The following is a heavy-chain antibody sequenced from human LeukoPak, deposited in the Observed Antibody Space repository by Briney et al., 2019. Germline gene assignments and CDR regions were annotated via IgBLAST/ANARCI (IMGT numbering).Heavy chain of an antibody. Sequence: SETLSLTCTVSGGSISSSSYYWGWIRQPPGKGLEWIGSFYCSGNTYYNPSLKSRVTISVDTSKNQFSLKLSSVTAADTAVYYCARLGSSDAFDIWGQGTMVTVSS. CDR1: GGSISSSSYY. D-gene: IGHD1-26*01. CDR2: FYCSGNT. J-gene: IGHJ3*02. V-gene: IGHV4-39*01. CDR3: ARLGSSDAFDI.